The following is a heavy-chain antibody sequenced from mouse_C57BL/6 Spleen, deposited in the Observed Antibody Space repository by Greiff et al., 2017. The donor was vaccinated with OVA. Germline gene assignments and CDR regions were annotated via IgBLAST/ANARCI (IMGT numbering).Heavy chain of an antibody. CDR1: GYTFTDYY. V-gene: IGHV1-26*01. CDR3: AREGGNLAWFAY. CDR2: INPNNGGT. Sequence: VQLQQSGPELVKPGASVKISCKASGYTFTDYYMNWVKQSHGKSLEWIGDINPNNGGTSYNQKFKGKATLTVDKSSSTAYMELRSLTSEDSAVYYCAREGGNLAWFAYWGQGTLVTVSA. J-gene: IGHJ3*01.